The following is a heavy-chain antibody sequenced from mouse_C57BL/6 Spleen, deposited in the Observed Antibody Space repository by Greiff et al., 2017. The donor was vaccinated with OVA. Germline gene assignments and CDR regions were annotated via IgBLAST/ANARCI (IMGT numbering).Heavy chain of an antibody. D-gene: IGHD1-1*01. V-gene: IGHV1-55*01. J-gene: IGHJ1*03. CDR1: GYTFTSYW. Sequence: QVQLQQPGAELVKPGASVKMSCKASGYTFTSYWITWVKQRPGQGLEWIGDIYPGSGSTNYNEKFKSKATLTVDTSSSTAYMQLSSLTSEDSAVYYCASLHYYGSSHWYFDVWGTGTTVTVSS. CDR2: IYPGSGST. CDR3: ASLHYYGSSHWYFDV.